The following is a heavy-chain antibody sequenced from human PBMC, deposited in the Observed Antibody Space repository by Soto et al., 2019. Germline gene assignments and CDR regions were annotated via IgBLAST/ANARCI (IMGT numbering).Heavy chain of an antibody. CDR2: IFYTGVT. V-gene: IGHV4-61*03. CDR3: VRVLDASWYADL. D-gene: IGHD3-16*01. Sequence: QMQLQESGPGLVKPSETLSLTCSVSGGSVSNESFYWTWIRQAPGTGLEYIGYIFYTGVTNYNPSLSSRVTISLDTSKNHFSLNLKSMTAADTAVYFCVRVLDASWYADLWGRGTLVTVSS. CDR1: GGSVSNESFY. J-gene: IGHJ2*01.